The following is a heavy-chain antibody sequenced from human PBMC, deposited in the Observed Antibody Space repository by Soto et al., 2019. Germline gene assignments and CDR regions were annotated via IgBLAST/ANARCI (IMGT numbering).Heavy chain of an antibody. V-gene: IGHV1-69*12. CDR2: VIPIVGTT. CDR1: GGTISSYT. D-gene: IGHD2-15*01. J-gene: IGHJ6*02. Sequence: QVQLVQSWTEVEKPGSSVKVSCKASGGTISSYTISWVRQAPGQGPEWMGGVIPIVGTTKYVQKFLGRLTITADESTSTAYMELSSLRSEDTAVYYCARGNCSGTRCDSFDYYYGMDVWGQGTTVTVSS. CDR3: ARGNCSGTRCDSFDYYYGMDV.